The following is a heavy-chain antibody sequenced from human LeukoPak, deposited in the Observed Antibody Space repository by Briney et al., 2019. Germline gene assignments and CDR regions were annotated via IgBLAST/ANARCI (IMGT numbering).Heavy chain of an antibody. V-gene: IGHV3-48*04. CDR1: GFTFSSYS. Sequence: GGSLRLSCAASGFTFSSYSMNWVRQAPGKGLEWVSYISSSGSTISYADSVKGRFTISRENAKNPLYLQMNSLRAEDTAVYYCAGGADYDQFDYWGQGTLVTVSS. CDR2: ISSSGSTI. J-gene: IGHJ4*02. CDR3: AGGADYDQFDY. D-gene: IGHD4-17*01.